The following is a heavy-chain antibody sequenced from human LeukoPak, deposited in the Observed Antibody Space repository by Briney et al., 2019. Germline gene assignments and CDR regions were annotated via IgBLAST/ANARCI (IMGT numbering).Heavy chain of an antibody. CDR3: AKGAYDYIEMGYFDY. D-gene: IGHD5-12*01. CDR2: IVASSGST. Sequence: GGSLRLSCAASGFSISNSAVNWVRQAPGKGLEWVSLIVASSGSTFYADSVKGRFTISRDSSKNTLYLQMNSLRAEDMAVYYCAKGAYDYIEMGYFDYWGQGTLVTVSS. J-gene: IGHJ4*02. V-gene: IGHV3-23*01. CDR1: GFSISNSA.